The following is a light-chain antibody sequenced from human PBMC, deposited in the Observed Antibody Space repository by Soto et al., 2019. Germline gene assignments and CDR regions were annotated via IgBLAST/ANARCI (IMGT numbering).Light chain of an antibody. V-gene: IGKV3-15*01. J-gene: IGKJ5*01. CDR3: QQYNNWPPIT. CDR2: GAS. CDR1: QSVSSN. Sequence: EIVMTQSSATQSVSPGEGATLASRASQSVSSNLAWYQQKPGQAPRLLIYGASTRATGIPARFSGSGSGTEFTLTISSLQSEDFAVYYCQQYNNWPPITFGQGTRLEI.